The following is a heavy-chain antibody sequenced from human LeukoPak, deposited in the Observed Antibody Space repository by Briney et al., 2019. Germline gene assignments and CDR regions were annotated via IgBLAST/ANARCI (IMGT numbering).Heavy chain of an antibody. CDR1: GFTFSSYG. D-gene: IGHD4-23*01. CDR3: ARASGGNSYYFDS. Sequence: GRSLRLSCAASGFTFSSYGMSWVRQAPGKGLEWVSAISGSGSSTSYADSVKGRFTISRDNSKNTLFLQMNSLRAEDTAVYYCARASGGNSYYFDSWGQGTLVTVSS. J-gene: IGHJ4*02. CDR2: ISGSGSST. V-gene: IGHV3-23*01.